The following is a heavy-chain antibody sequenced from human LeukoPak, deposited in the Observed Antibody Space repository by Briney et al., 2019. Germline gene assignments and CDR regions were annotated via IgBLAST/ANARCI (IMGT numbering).Heavy chain of an antibody. Sequence: GGSLRLSCAASGFTFSDYYMSWIRQAPGKGLEWVSYISSSGSTIYYADSVKGRFTISRDNAKNTLYLQMSSLRAEDTAVYYCARVGYSYPKFDCWGQGTLVTVSS. J-gene: IGHJ4*02. CDR2: ISSSGSTI. V-gene: IGHV3-11*04. CDR1: GFTFSDYY. CDR3: ARVGYSYPKFDC. D-gene: IGHD5-18*01.